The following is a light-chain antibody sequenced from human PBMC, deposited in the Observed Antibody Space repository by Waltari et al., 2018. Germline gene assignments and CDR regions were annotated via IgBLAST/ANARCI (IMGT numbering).Light chain of an antibody. J-gene: IGLJ1*01. V-gene: IGLV2-23*02. CDR3: CSFAGYGIYV. Sequence: QSALTQPASVSGSPGQSITISCTAVNSNVDILHLVSWYQHHPGRNPRLLFYEISQRPSGISKRFSGSKSGNTASLTISGLQPEDEADYFCCSFAGYGIYVFGSGTQVSVL. CDR2: EIS. CDR1: NSNVDILHL.